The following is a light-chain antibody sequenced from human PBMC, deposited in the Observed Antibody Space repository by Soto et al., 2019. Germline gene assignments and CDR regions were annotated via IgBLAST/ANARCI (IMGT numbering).Light chain of an antibody. J-gene: IGKJ1*01. CDR2: GAS. CDR1: QSVSNNY. CDR3: QQYGSSGT. V-gene: IGKV3-20*01. Sequence: EIVLTQPPGTLSLSPGERATLSCRASQSVSNNYLAWYQQKPGQAPRLLIYGASNRATGIPDRFSGSGSGTDFTLTISRLEPEDFAVYYCQQYGSSGTFGQGTNVDVK.